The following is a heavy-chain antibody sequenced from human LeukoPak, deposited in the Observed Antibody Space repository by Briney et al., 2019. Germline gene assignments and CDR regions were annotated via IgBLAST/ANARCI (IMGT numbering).Heavy chain of an antibody. CDR2: INWNGGST. D-gene: IGHD5-12*01. J-gene: IGHJ6*01. CDR3: ARTGGYDLSWYXDV. Sequence: GGSLRLPCAASGFTFDDYGMSWVRQAPGKGREWVSGINWNGGSTGYADSVKGRFTISRDNAKNSLYLQMNSLRAEDTALYHCARTGGYDLSWYXDVWXXXTTXTISX. V-gene: IGHV3-20*01. CDR1: GFTFDDYG.